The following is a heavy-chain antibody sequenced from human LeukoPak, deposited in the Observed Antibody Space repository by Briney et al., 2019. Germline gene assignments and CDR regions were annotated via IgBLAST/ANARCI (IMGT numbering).Heavy chain of an antibody. CDR1: GFTFDDYA. CDR3: AELGIPMIGGV. CDR2: ISWNSGSI. V-gene: IGHV3-9*01. Sequence: PGRSLRLSCAASGFTFDDYAMHWVRQAPGKGLEWVSGISWNSGSIGYADSVKGRFTISRDNAKNSLYLQMNSLRAEDTAVYYCAELGIPMIGGVWGKGTTVTVSS. J-gene: IGHJ6*04. D-gene: IGHD3-10*02.